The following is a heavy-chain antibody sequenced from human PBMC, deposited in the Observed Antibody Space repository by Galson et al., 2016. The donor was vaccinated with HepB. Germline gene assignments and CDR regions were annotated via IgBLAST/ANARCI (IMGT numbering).Heavy chain of an antibody. V-gene: IGHV1-18*01. CDR1: GGSFDYFV. Sequence: SVKVSCKAVGGSFDYFVINWVRQTPGQGLEWMGWICADNGNTDHAQNFQGRVTMTTETSTNTVYMELMNLRSDDTAMYYCANATNCNRADCYADTFHIWGQGTVVTVSS. J-gene: IGHJ3*02. D-gene: IGHD2-2*01. CDR3: ANATNCNRADCYADTFHI. CDR2: ICADNGNT.